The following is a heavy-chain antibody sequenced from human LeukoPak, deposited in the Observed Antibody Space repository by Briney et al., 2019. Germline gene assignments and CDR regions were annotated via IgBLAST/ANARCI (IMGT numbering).Heavy chain of an antibody. J-gene: IGHJ3*02. V-gene: IGHV3-23*01. CDR3: AKDLRNFRYFDLTDAFDI. Sequence: GGSLRLSCAASGFTFSSYAMSWVRQAPGKGLEWVSAISGSGGSTYYADSVKGRFTISRDNSKNTLYLKMNSLRAEDTAVYYCAKDLRNFRYFDLTDAFDIWGQGTMVTVSS. D-gene: IGHD3-9*01. CDR1: GFTFSSYA. CDR2: ISGSGGST.